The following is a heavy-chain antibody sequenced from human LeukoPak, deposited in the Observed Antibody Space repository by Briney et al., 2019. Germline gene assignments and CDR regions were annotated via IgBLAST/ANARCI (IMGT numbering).Heavy chain of an antibody. J-gene: IGHJ4*02. CDR1: GYSFANYW. CDR2: IYPGDSDT. Sequence: GGSLRLSCKGSGYSFANYWIVWVRQMPGKGLELMGVIYPGDSDTIYSPSFQGQVTISADKSISTAYLQWSSLKASDTAMYYCARRVSGYDVCDYWGQGTLVTVSS. D-gene: IGHD5-12*01. CDR3: ARRVSGYDVCDY. V-gene: IGHV5-51*01.